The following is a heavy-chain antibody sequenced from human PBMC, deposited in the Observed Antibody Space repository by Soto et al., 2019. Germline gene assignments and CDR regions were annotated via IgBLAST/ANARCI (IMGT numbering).Heavy chain of an antibody. V-gene: IGHV3-23*01. CDR2: ISGSGGST. J-gene: IGHJ6*02. Sequence: PGGSLRLSCAASGFTFSSYAMSWVRQAPGKGLEWVSAISGSGGSTYYADSVKGRFTISRDNSKNTLYLQMNSLRAEDTAVYYCAKGGSSYYYYGMDVWGQGTTVTVSS. CDR3: AKGGSSYYYYGMDV. CDR1: GFTFSSYA. D-gene: IGHD6-13*01.